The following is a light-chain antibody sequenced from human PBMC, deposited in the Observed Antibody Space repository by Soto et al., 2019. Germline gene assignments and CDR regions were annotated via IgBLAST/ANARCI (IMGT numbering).Light chain of an antibody. CDR1: SSDVGGYKY. CDR3: SSFAGRNTYV. Sequence: QSALAQPPSASGSPGQSVTISCTGISSDVGGYKYVSWYQQFPGEAPNLIIYDVKKRPSGVPSRFSGSKSGNTAFLTVSGLRPEDEAEYYCSSFAGRNTYVFGSGTKVTVL. J-gene: IGLJ1*01. CDR2: DVK. V-gene: IGLV2-8*01.